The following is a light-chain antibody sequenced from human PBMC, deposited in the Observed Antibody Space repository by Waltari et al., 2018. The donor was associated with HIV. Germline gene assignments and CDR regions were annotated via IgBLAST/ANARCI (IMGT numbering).Light chain of an antibody. V-gene: IGKV1-27*01. CDR2: KAS. Sequence: DIQMTQSPSSLSASVGDRVTITCRDSQGIRIYLAWYQQKPGKVPKLLIYKASTLHPGVPSRFSGSGSGTDFTLTISSLQPEDVSTYYCQNYNSAPLTFGPGTKVEIK. CDR3: QNYNSAPLT. J-gene: IGKJ1*01. CDR1: QGIRIY.